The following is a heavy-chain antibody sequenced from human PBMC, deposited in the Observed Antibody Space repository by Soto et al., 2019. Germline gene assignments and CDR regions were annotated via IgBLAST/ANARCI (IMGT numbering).Heavy chain of an antibody. D-gene: IGHD3-22*01. CDR2: IDPSDSYT. CDR3: ARGADSSGYLTYYYYYGMDV. V-gene: IGHV5-10-1*01. CDR1: GYSFTSYW. Sequence: GESLKISCKGSGYSFTSYWISWVRQMPGKGLEWMGRIDPSDSYTNYSPSFQGHVTISADKSISTAYLQWSSLKAPDTAMYYCARGADSSGYLTYYYYYGMDVWGQGTTVTVSS. J-gene: IGHJ6*02.